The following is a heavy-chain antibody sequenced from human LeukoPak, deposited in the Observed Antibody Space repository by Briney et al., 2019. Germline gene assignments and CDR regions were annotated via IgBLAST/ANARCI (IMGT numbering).Heavy chain of an antibody. D-gene: IGHD1-7*01. V-gene: IGHV1-18*01. CDR3: ARVRTGTTLVYYYYGMDV. CDR1: GYTFTSHG. Sequence: ASVKVSCKASGYTFTSHGISWVRQAPGQGLEWMGWISAYYGNTNYAQKLQGRVTMTTDTSTSTAYMELRSLRSDDTAVYYCARVRTGTTLVYYYYGMDVWGQGTTVTVSS. CDR2: ISAYYGNT. J-gene: IGHJ6*02.